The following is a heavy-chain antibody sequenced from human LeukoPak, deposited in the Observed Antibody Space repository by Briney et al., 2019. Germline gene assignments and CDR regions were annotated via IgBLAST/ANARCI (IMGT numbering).Heavy chain of an antibody. CDR2: ISSSGSTI. CDR1: GFTFSSYA. V-gene: IGHV3-48*04. D-gene: IGHD3-22*01. J-gene: IGHJ4*02. CDR3: AKERSYYDSSGEFDY. Sequence: GGSLRLSCAASGFTFSSYAMSWVRQAPGKGLEWVSYISSSGSTIYYADSVKGRFTISRDNAKNSLYLQMNSLRAEDTAVYYCAKERSYYDSSGEFDYWGQGTLVTVSS.